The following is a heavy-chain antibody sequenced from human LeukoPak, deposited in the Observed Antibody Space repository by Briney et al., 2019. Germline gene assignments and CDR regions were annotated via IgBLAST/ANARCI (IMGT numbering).Heavy chain of an antibody. CDR1: GFTVSSNY. Sequence: GGSLRLSCAASGFTVSSNYMSWVRQAPGKGLEWVSVIYSGGSTYYADSVKGRFTISRDNSKNTLYLQMNSLRAEDTAVYYCARGLVGATTSDAFDIWGQGTMVTVSS. CDR2: IYSGGST. CDR3: ARGLVGATTSDAFDI. V-gene: IGHV3-53*01. D-gene: IGHD1-26*01. J-gene: IGHJ3*02.